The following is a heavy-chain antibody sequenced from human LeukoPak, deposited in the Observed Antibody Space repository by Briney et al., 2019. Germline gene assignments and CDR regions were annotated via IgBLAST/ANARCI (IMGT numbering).Heavy chain of an antibody. CDR2: ISSSSSYI. J-gene: IGHJ6*03. D-gene: IGHD1-26*01. CDR3: ARDLLVGANPMDV. Sequence: GGSLRLSCAASGFTFSSYSMNWVRQAPGKGLEWVSSISSSSSYIYYADSVKGRFTISRDNAKNSLYLQMNSLRAEDTAVYYCARDLLVGANPMDVWGKGTTVTVSS. V-gene: IGHV3-21*01. CDR1: GFTFSSYS.